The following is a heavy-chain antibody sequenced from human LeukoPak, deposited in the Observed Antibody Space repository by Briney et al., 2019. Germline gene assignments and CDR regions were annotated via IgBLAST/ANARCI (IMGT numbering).Heavy chain of an antibody. CDR1: GFTVSSNY. Sequence: GGSLRLSCAASGFTVSSNYMSWVRQAPGKGLEWVSVIYSGGSTYYADSVKGRFTISRDNSKNTLYLQMNSLRAEDTAVYYCARDGLDGYGGTFPNRDYWGQGTLVTVSS. CDR3: ARDGLDGYGGTFPNRDY. CDR2: IYSGGST. J-gene: IGHJ4*02. V-gene: IGHV3-66*01. D-gene: IGHD4-23*01.